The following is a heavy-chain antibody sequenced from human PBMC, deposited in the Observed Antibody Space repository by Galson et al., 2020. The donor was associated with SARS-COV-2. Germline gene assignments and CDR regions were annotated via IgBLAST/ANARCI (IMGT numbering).Heavy chain of an antibody. J-gene: IGHJ3*02. Sequence: SGPTLVKPTQTLTLTCTFSGFSLSTSGVGVGWLRQPPGKALEWLALIYWNDDKRYSPSLKSRLTITKDTSKNQVVLTMTNMDPVDTATYYCAHRRGYDSLTGYRPSGAFEIWGQGTRVTVSS. V-gene: IGHV2-5*01. CDR1: GFSLSTSGVG. D-gene: IGHD3-9*01. CDR2: IYWNDDK. CDR3: AHRRGYDSLTGYRPSGAFEI.